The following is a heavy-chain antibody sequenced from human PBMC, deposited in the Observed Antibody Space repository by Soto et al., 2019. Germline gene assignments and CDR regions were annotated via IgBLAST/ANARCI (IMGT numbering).Heavy chain of an antibody. Sequence: SETLSLTCAVSGVSISSVHWWTWVRQSPQRGLEYIGEIFHDGTASYDPSLERRVAISVDTXKNRFCLKLTRVTAADTAIYFCAGLVYXTLLNYMDFXFRSQRILVTVSS. CDR1: GVSISSVHW. CDR2: IFHDGTA. CDR3: AGLVYXTLLNYMDFXF. J-gene: IGHJ4*02. V-gene: IGHV4-4*02. D-gene: IGHD3-10*01.